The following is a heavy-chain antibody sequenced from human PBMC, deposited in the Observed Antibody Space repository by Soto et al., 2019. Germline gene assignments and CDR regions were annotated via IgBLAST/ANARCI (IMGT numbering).Heavy chain of an antibody. CDR3: ARVCFYSSGSARSLGWFDP. CDR2: IIPIFGTA. CDR1: GGTFSSYA. Sequence: GASVKVSCKAAGGTFSSYAISWVRQAPGQGLEWMGGIIPIFGTANYAQKFQGRVTITADESTSTAYMELSSLRSEDTAVYYCARVCFYSSGSARSLGWFDPWGQGTLVTVSS. J-gene: IGHJ5*02. V-gene: IGHV1-69*13. D-gene: IGHD3-22*01.